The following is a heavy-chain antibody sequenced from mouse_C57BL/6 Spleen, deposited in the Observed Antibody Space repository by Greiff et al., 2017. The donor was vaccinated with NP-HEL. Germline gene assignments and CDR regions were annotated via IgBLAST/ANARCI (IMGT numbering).Heavy chain of an antibody. CDR1: GYAFSSYW. V-gene: IGHV1-80*01. Sequence: QVQLKESGAELVKPGASVKISCKASGYAFSSYWMNWVKQRPGKGLEWIGQIYPGDGDTNYNGKFKGKATLTADKSSSTAYMQLSSLTSEDSAVYFCATMVTTVNYAMDYWGQGTSVTVSS. D-gene: IGHD2-2*01. CDR2: IYPGDGDT. J-gene: IGHJ4*01. CDR3: ATMVTTVNYAMDY.